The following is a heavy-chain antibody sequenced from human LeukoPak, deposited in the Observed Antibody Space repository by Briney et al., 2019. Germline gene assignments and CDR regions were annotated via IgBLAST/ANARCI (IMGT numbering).Heavy chain of an antibody. CDR3: ARGPDTAMVTLWYYYYYMDV. Sequence: SETLSLTCTVSGYSISSGNYWDWIRQPPGKGLEWIGSIYHSGSTYYNPSLKSRVTISVDTSKNQFSLKLSSVTAADTAVYYCARGPDTAMVTLWYYYYYMDVWGKGTTVTVSS. J-gene: IGHJ6*03. CDR2: IYHSGST. D-gene: IGHD5-18*01. CDR1: GYSISSGNY. V-gene: IGHV4-38-2*02.